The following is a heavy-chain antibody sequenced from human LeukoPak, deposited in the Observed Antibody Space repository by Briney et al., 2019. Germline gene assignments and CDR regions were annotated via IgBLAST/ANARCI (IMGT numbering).Heavy chain of an antibody. Sequence: ASVKVSCKASGYTFTSYDINWVRQATGQGLEWMGWMNPNSGNTGYAQKFQGRVTMTTDTSTSTAYMELRSLKSDDTAVYYCARDLLSGSDGYNKKVFDYWGQGTLVTVSS. CDR2: MNPNSGNT. CDR1: GYTFTSYD. J-gene: IGHJ4*02. D-gene: IGHD5-24*01. V-gene: IGHV1-8*01. CDR3: ARDLLSGSDGYNKKVFDY.